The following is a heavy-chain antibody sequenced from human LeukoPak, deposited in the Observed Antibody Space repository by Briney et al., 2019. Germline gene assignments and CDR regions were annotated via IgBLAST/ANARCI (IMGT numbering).Heavy chain of an antibody. CDR2: IFYTGIT. J-gene: IGHJ4*02. D-gene: IGHD6-6*01. CDR1: GGSMNTYY. V-gene: IGHV4-59*01. CDR3: ARETSSSALEY. Sequence: SETLSLTCNVSGGSMNTYYWSWIRQPPGKGLEWIGYIFYTGITNYNPSLKSRVTISVDTSRNQFSLKLTSVTAADTAVYYCARETSSSALEYWGQGTLVTVSS.